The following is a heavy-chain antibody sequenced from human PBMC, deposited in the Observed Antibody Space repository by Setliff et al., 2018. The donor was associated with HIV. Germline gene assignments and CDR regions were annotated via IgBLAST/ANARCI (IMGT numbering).Heavy chain of an antibody. CDR2: IYYSGTT. Sequence: ETLSLTCTVSGDSVSSASYYWSWIRQPPGKGLEWIGYIYYSGTTKYNPSLKSRVTISVDTSKNQFSLKLSSVTAADTAAYYCASEAWTSYRSSSGYYYYYMDVWGKGTTVTVSS. D-gene: IGHD6-6*01. CDR1: GDSVSSASYY. J-gene: IGHJ6*03. V-gene: IGHV4-61*01. CDR3: ASEAWTSYRSSSGYYYYYMDV.